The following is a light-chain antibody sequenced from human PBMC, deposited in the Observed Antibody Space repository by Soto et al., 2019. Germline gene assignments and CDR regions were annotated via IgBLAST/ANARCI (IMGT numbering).Light chain of an antibody. CDR3: QQYSSSPPEFT. Sequence: EIVLTQSPGTLSVSPGERVTLSCRANQSVNSNYLAWYQQRPGQAPRLIIFGASYRATGIPDRFSGSGSGTDFTLTISRLDREDFAVYYCQQYSSSPPEFTFGPGTKVDSK. J-gene: IGKJ3*01. CDR1: QSVNSNY. V-gene: IGKV3-20*01. CDR2: GAS.